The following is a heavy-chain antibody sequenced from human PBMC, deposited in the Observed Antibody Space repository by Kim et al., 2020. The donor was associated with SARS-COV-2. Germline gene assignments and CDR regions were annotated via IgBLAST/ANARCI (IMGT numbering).Heavy chain of an antibody. CDR1: GYTFTSYY. V-gene: IGHV1-46*01. Sequence: ASVKVSCKASGYTFTSYYMHWVRQAPGQGLEWMGIINPSGGSTSYAQKFQGRVTMTRDTSTSTVYMELSSLRSEDTAVYYCARENSYGSGSYAGWFDPWGQGTLVTVSS. J-gene: IGHJ5*02. CDR2: INPSGGST. D-gene: IGHD3-10*01. CDR3: ARENSYGSGSYAGWFDP.